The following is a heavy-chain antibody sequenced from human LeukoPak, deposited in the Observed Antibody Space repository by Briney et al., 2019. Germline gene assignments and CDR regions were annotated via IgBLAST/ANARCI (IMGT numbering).Heavy chain of an antibody. CDR1: GFTFSDYY. D-gene: IGHD6-19*01. V-gene: IGHV3-11*01. CDR2: ISSSGSTI. CDR3: AIHIAVAGPHDAFDI. Sequence: PGGSLRLSCAASGFTFSDYYMSWIRPAPGKGLEWVSYISSSGSTIYYADSVKGRFAISRDNAKNSLYLQMNSLRAEDTAVYYCAIHIAVAGPHDAFDIWGQGTMVTVSS. J-gene: IGHJ3*02.